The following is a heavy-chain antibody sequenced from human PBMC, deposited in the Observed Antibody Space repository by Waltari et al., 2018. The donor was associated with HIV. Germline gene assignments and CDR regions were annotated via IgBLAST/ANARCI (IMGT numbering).Heavy chain of an antibody. CDR3: ARHKNRGSYFPVDF. V-gene: IGHV4-39*07. CDR2: IFYSGTT. Sequence: HPQLHESGPGLVTHSETLSLTCIVSGFSTSSNNYYWGWIRQPPGKGLEWIGNIFYSGTTNYNPSLESRVTISIDTSKSQFSLNLDSVTAADTAIYYCARHKNRGSYFPVDFWGQGTLVAVSS. D-gene: IGHD1-26*01. CDR1: GFSTSSNNYY. J-gene: IGHJ4*02.